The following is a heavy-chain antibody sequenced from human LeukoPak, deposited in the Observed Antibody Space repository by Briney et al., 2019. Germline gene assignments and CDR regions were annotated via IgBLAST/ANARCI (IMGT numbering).Heavy chain of an antibody. CDR1: GFTFSTYC. CDR2: ICPDGTVT. CDR3: VRDFRSADY. J-gene: IGHJ4*02. V-gene: IGHV3-74*01. Sequence: GGSLRLSCAASGFTFSTYCMHWVRQAPGKGPMWVSRICPDGTVTNYADSVKARFIISRDNARNTVYLQMNSLRVEDTAVYYCVRDFRSADYWGQGTLVTISS.